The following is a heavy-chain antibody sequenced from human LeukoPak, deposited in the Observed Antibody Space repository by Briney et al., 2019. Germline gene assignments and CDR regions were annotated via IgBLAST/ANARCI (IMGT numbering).Heavy chain of an antibody. V-gene: IGHV3-48*01. CDR2: ISSSSSTI. CDR3: AGQPTYYYDSSGYWYYIDV. J-gene: IGHJ6*03. D-gene: IGHD3-22*01. Sequence: GGSLRLSCAASGFNFRSYNMNWVRQAPGKGLEWVSYISSSSSTIYYADSVKGRFTISRDNAEHSLYLQMNSLRAEDTAVYYCAGQPTYYYDSSGYWYYIDVWGKGTTVTVSS. CDR1: GFNFRSYN.